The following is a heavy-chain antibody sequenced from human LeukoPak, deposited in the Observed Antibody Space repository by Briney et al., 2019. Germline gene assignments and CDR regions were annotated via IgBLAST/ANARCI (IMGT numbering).Heavy chain of an antibody. J-gene: IGHJ4*02. Sequence: PSETLSLTCAVSVGAVSSTNWWTWIRQPPGKGLEWIGEVHLDGRTNFNPSLKSRLTMSVDLSENHVSLKLTSVTAADTAVYYCAREGGFYRPLDYSGQGTLVTVSS. CDR3: AREGGFYRPLDY. D-gene: IGHD6-25*01. CDR1: VGAVSSTNW. CDR2: VHLDGRT. V-gene: IGHV4-4*02.